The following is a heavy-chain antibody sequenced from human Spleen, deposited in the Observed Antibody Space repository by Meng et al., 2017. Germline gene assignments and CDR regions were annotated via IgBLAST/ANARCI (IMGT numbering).Heavy chain of an antibody. Sequence: PESGPGLVKPSGTLSLTCVCSGGSISSIDWWSWVRQPPGKGLEWIGEIYHGGDTNYNPSLKSRVTIAIDKSKNQFSLKLSSVTAADTAVYYCASWIYSCGWQWGQGALVTVSS. J-gene: IGHJ4*02. D-gene: IGHD6-19*01. CDR2: IYHGGDT. CDR3: ASWIYSCGWQ. CDR1: GGSISSIDW. V-gene: IGHV4/OR15-8*02.